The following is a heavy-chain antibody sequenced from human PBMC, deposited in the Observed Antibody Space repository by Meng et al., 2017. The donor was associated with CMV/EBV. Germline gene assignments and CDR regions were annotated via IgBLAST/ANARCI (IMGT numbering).Heavy chain of an antibody. D-gene: IGHD3-3*01. Sequence: GESLKISCAASGFTFSSYWMSWVRQAPGKGLEWVANIKQDGSEKYYVDSVKGRFTISRDNAKNSLYLQMNSLRAEDTAVYYCARPLHYDFWSGYYPSGTYCYYGMDVWGQGTTVTVSS. CDR1: GFTFSSYW. CDR3: ARPLHYDFWSGYYPSGTYCYYGMDV. CDR2: IKQDGSEK. V-gene: IGHV3-7*01. J-gene: IGHJ6*02.